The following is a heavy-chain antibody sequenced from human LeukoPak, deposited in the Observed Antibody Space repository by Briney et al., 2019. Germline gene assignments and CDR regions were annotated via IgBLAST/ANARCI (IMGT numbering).Heavy chain of an antibody. J-gene: IGHJ4*02. CDR2: ISAYNGNT. Sequence: ASVKVSCKASGYTFTSYGISWVRQAPGQGLEWMGWISAYNGNTNYAQKLQGRVTMTTDTSTSTAYMELRSLRSDDTAVYYCAREVWFGELSERTLDYWGQGTLVTVSS. CDR3: AREVWFGELSERTLDY. V-gene: IGHV1-18*01. D-gene: IGHD3-10*01. CDR1: GYTFTSYG.